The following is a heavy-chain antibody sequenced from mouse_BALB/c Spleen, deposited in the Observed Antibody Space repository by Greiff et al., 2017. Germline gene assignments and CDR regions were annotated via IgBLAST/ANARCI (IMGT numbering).Heavy chain of an antibody. CDR2: ISSGGSYT. Sequence: DVMLVESGGGLVKPGGSLKLSCAASGFTFSSYTMSWVRQTPEKRLEWVATISSGGSYTYYPDSVKGRFTISRDNAKNTLYLKMSSLKSEDTAMYYCTRDQGDGYYNWYFDVWGAGTTVTVSS. CDR1: GFTFSSYT. CDR3: TRDQGDGYYNWYFDV. V-gene: IGHV5-6-4*01. J-gene: IGHJ1*01. D-gene: IGHD2-3*01.